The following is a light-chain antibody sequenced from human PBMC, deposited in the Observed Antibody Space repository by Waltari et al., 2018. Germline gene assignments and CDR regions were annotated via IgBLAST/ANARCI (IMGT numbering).Light chain of an antibody. CDR2: DVS. J-gene: IGKJ5*01. CDR3: QQYDSLTLLT. CDR1: QDISNH. Sequence: DIEMTQSPSSLSASVGEKVTITCRASQDISNHLSWFQQKPGKAPKLLIYDVSKLDTGVSSRFSVSGSREDFTLIINDVQPKDVATYYCQQYDSLTLLTFGQGTRLE. V-gene: IGKV1-33*01.